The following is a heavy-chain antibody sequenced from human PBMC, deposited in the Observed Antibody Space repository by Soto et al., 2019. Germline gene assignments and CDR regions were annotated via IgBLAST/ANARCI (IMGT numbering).Heavy chain of an antibody. J-gene: IGHJ4*02. CDR2: ISGSGGST. D-gene: IGHD3-3*01. V-gene: IGHV3-23*01. CDR3: AKVRPDRIWSGYGPCGY. CDR1: VFTFSSYA. Sequence: SGGSLRLSCAASVFTFSSYAMSWVRQAPGKGLEWVSAISGSGGSTYYADSVKGRFTISRDNSKNTLYLQMNSLRAEDTAVYYCAKVRPDRIWSGYGPCGYWGQGTLVTVSS.